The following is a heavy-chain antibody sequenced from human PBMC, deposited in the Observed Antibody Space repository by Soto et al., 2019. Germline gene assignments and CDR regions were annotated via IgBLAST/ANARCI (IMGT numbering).Heavy chain of an antibody. Sequence: GESLKISCNGSGYSFTSYWISWVRQMPGKGLEWMERIDPSDSYTNYSPSFQGHVTISADKSISTAYLQWSSLKASDTAMYYCGSSPATTYYGMDVWGQGTKVTVSS. J-gene: IGHJ6*02. CDR1: GYSFTSYW. CDR2: IDPSDSYT. V-gene: IGHV5-10-1*01. D-gene: IGHD4-4*01. CDR3: GSSPATTYYGMDV.